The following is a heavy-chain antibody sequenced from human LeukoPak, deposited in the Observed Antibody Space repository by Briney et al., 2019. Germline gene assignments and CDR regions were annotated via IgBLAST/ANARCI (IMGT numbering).Heavy chain of an antibody. CDR3: AKGSRTSRPYYFDF. CDR1: GFTFNNYA. Sequence: GGSLRLSCAASGFTFNNYAMSWVRQAPGKGLEWVSAITGSGDDTYHADSVRGRFTISRDNSKNTLYLQMNSLRAEDTAVYYCAKGSRTSRPYYFDFWGQEILVTVSS. J-gene: IGHJ4*02. D-gene: IGHD3/OR15-3a*01. V-gene: IGHV3-23*01. CDR2: ITGSGDDT.